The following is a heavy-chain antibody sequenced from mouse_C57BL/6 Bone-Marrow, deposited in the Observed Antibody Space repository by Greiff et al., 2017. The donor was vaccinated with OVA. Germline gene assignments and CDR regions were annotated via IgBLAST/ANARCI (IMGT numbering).Heavy chain of an antibody. CDR3: ARSEYGNYLDY. D-gene: IGHD2-10*02. J-gene: IGHJ2*01. CDR1: GYAFTNYL. V-gene: IGHV1-54*01. Sequence: QVQLQQSGAELVRPGTSVKVSCKASGYAFTNYLIEWVKQRPGQGLEWIGVINPGSGGTNYNEKFKGKATLTADKSSSTAYMQLSSLTSEDSAVYFCARSEYGNYLDYWGQGTTLTVSS. CDR2: INPGSGGT.